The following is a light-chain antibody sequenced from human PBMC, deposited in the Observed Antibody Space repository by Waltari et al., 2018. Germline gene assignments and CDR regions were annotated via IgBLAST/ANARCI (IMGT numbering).Light chain of an antibody. CDR2: WAS. Sequence: DIVMTQPPDSLAVSLGERATLSCTSSQSVLYNSNNKNFLAWYQQKPGQPPKLLIYWASTRESGVPDRFSGSGSGTDFTLTISSLQAEDVAVYSCHQYYTSPFTFGPGTKVDIK. J-gene: IGKJ3*01. CDR3: HQYYTSPFT. V-gene: IGKV4-1*01. CDR1: QSVLYNSNNKNF.